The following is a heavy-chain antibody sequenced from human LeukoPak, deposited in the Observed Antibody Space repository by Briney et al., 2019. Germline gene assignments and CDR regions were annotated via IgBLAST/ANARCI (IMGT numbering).Heavy chain of an antibody. J-gene: IGHJ4*02. D-gene: IGHD5-24*01. V-gene: IGHV3-21*04. CDR2: ISSSSSYI. Sequence: PGGSLRLSCAASGFTFSSYSMNWVRQAPGKGLEWVSSISSSSSYIYYADSVKGRFTISRDNAKNSLYLQMNSLRAEDTAVYYCAKVPGRRRDGYNYWGQGTLVTVSS. CDR3: AKVPGRRRDGYNY. CDR1: GFTFSSYS.